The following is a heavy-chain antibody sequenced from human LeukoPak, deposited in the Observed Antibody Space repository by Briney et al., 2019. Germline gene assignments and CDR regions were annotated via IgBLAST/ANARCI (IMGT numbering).Heavy chain of an antibody. V-gene: IGHV1-2*02. CDR1: GYTFTGYY. CDR2: INPNSGGT. D-gene: IGHD3-10*01. CDR3: ASHPCYYGSGSSPDY. J-gene: IGHJ4*02. Sequence: ASVKVSCKASGYTFTGYYMHWVRQAPGQGLEWMGWINPNSGGTNYAQKFQGRVTMTRDTSISTAYMELSRLRSDDTAVYYCASHPCYYGSGSSPDYWGQGTLVTVSS.